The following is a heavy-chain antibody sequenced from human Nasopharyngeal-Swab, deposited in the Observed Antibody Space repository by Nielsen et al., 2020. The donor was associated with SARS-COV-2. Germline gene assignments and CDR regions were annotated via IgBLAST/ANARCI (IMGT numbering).Heavy chain of an antibody. V-gene: IGHV1-69*13. D-gene: IGHD3-10*01. CDR1: GCTFSSYS. CDR2: IIPIFGTA. J-gene: IGHJ6*02. Sequence: SVKVSCKASGCTFSSYSISWVRQAPGQGLEWMGGIIPIFGTANYAQKFQGRVTITADESTSTAYMELSSLRSEDTAVYYCARSKTPHGILWFGELFKLKGYYGMDVWGQGTTVTVSS. CDR3: ARSKTPHGILWFGELFKLKGYYGMDV.